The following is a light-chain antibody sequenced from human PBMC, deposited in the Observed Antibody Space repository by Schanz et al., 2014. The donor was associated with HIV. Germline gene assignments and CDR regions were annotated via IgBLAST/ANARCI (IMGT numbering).Light chain of an antibody. V-gene: IGKV3-20*01. CDR3: QQYDRSPYT. J-gene: IGKJ4*01. CDR1: QSVSSN. Sequence: EIVMTQSPATLSVSPGERATLSCRASQSVSSNLAWYQQKRGQAPRLLIYGASSRATGIPDRFSGSGSGTDFTLTISRLEPEDFAVYYCQQYDRSPYTFGGGTKVEIK. CDR2: GAS.